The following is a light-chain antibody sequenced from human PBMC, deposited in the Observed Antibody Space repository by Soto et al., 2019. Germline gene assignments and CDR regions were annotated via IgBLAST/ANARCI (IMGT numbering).Light chain of an antibody. CDR1: SGSIASNY. Sequence: NFMLTQPHSVSESPGKTVTISCTRSSGSIASNYVQWYQQRPGSAPTTVIYEDNQRPSGVPDRFSGSIDSSANSASLTISGLKTEDEADYYCQSYDSSNPDVVFGGGTNLTVL. V-gene: IGLV6-57*04. CDR3: QSYDSSNPDVV. J-gene: IGLJ2*01. CDR2: EDN.